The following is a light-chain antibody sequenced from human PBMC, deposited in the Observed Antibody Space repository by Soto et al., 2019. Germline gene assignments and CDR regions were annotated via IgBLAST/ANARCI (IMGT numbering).Light chain of an antibody. V-gene: IGKV3-20*01. Sequence: DIVLTQSPCTLSLTQGERATLSCRASQSVSSSYLAWYQQKPGQAPRLLIYGASSRATGIPDRFSGSGSGTDFTLTISRLEPEDFAVYYCQQYGSSPVFGQGTKVDI. CDR3: QQYGSSPV. CDR2: GAS. CDR1: QSVSSSY. J-gene: IGKJ1*01.